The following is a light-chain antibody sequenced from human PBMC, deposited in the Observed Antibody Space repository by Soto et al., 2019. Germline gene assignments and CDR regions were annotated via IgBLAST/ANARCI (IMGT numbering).Light chain of an antibody. J-gene: IGKJ4*01. CDR2: DAS. CDR1: QSVSSY. V-gene: IGKV3-11*01. CDR3: QQRSNWL. Sequence: EIVLTQSPATLSLSPGERATLSCRASQSVSSYLAWYQQKPGQAPRLLIYDASARATGIPARFSGSGSGTDFTLTISSLDPEDFALYYCQQRSNWLFGGGTKVEIK.